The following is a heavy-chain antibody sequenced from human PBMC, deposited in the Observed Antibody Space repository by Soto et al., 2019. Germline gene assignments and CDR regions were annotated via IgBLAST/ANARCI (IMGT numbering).Heavy chain of an antibody. CDR2: IIPIFGTA. Sequence: QVQLVQSGAEVKKPGSSVKVSCKASGGTFSSYAISWVRQAPGQGLEWMGRIIPIFGTANYAQKFQGRVTITADESTSTAYMELSSLRSEDTAVYYCARALNDFWSGYPNYYYYYGMDVWGQGTTVTVSS. J-gene: IGHJ6*02. CDR3: ARALNDFWSGYPNYYYYYGMDV. CDR1: GGTFSSYA. D-gene: IGHD3-3*01. V-gene: IGHV1-69*18.